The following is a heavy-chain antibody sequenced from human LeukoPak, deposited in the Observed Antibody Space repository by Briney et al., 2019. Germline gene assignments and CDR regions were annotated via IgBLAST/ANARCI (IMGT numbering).Heavy chain of an antibody. CDR3: AKSVVPAVPGYNYYGMDV. CDR1: AFTFNSHA. J-gene: IGHJ6*02. Sequence: PGRSLRLSCAASAFTFNSHAMHWVRQAPGKGLEWVALITYDGSNKYYADSVKGRFTISRDNSKNTLYLQMNSLRAEDTAVYYCAKSVVPAVPGYNYYGMDVWGQGTTVTVSS. CDR2: ITYDGSNK. D-gene: IGHD2-2*01. V-gene: IGHV3-30*18.